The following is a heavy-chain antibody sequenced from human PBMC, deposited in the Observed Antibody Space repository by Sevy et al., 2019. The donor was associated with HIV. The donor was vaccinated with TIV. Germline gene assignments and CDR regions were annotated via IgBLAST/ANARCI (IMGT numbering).Heavy chain of an antibody. CDR3: GTHYGDYGRGN. V-gene: IGHV3-23*01. J-gene: IGHJ4*02. Sequence: GGSLRLSCAASGLTLNNYAVSWVRQAPGKGLEWVSLINLNGENKFYADSVKGRFTISRDNFKNMLYLEMKSLRAEDTAVYYCGTHYGDYGRGNWGQGTLVTVSS. D-gene: IGHD4-17*01. CDR2: INLNGENK. CDR1: GLTLNNYA.